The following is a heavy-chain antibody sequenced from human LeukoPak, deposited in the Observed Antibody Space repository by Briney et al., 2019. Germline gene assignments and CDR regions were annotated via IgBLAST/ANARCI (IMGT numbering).Heavy chain of an antibody. D-gene: IGHD2-15*01. Sequence: PGGSLRLSCAASGFTFSTYAMSWVRQAPGKGLEWVAVISYDGSSKYYADSVKGRFTISRDNSKNTLYLQMNSLRAEDTAVYYCARDGPPHCSGGNCYINYWGQGTLVTVSS. CDR1: GFTFSTYA. J-gene: IGHJ4*02. CDR3: ARDGPPHCSGGNCYINY. CDR2: ISYDGSSK. V-gene: IGHV3-30-3*01.